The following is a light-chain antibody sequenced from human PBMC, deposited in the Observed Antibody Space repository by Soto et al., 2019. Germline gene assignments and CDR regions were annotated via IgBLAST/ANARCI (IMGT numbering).Light chain of an antibody. CDR2: GAS. CDR1: QSVSSSY. Sequence: ESVLTQSPGTLSLSPGKRATLSCRASQSVSSSYLTWYQQKPGQAPRLLLYGASNRATGIPDRFSGSGCGTDFTLTISRLEPEDFAVYYCQQYGSSPYTFGQGTKLEIK. CDR3: QQYGSSPYT. V-gene: IGKV3-20*01. J-gene: IGKJ2*01.